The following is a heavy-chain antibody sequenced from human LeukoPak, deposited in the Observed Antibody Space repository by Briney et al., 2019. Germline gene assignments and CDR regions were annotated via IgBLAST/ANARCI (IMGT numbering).Heavy chain of an antibody. CDR3: ARQATYYDFWSGYTTPYYYYYMDV. CDR2: IYYSGST. D-gene: IGHD3-3*01. Sequence: SETLSLTCTVSGGSISSYYWSWIRQPPGKGLEWIGYIYYSGSTNYNPSLKSRVTISVDTSKNQFSLKLSSVTAADTAVYYCARQATYYDFWSGYTTPYYYYYMDVWGKGTTVTVSS. J-gene: IGHJ6*03. V-gene: IGHV4-59*08. CDR1: GGSISSYY.